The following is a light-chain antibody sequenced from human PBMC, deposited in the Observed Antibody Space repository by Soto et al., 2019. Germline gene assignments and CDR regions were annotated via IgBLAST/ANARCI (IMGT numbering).Light chain of an antibody. CDR2: GAS. Sequence: ENVLTQSPGTLSLSPGERATLSCRASQTVSGSYVAWYQQKPGQTPRLLIYGASSRATGIPDRFSGSGSGTDFTLTISRLEPEDFAVYHCHQYNSWPRGTFGPGTKVEIK. CDR3: HQYNSWPRGT. J-gene: IGKJ3*01. V-gene: IGKV3-20*01. CDR1: QTVSGSY.